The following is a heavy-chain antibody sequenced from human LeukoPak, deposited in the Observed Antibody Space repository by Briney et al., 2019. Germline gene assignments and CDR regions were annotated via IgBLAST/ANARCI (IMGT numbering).Heavy chain of an antibody. Sequence: GASVKVSCKASGYTLTSYDINWVRQATGQGLEWMGWMNPNSGNTGYAQKFQGRVTMTRNTSISTAYMELSSLRSEDTAAYYCARGSQVKTYYDFWSGYYTVNNFDYWGQGTLVTVSS. CDR1: GYTLTSYD. CDR2: MNPNSGNT. CDR3: ARGSQVKTYYDFWSGYYTVNNFDY. J-gene: IGHJ4*02. D-gene: IGHD3-3*01. V-gene: IGHV1-8*01.